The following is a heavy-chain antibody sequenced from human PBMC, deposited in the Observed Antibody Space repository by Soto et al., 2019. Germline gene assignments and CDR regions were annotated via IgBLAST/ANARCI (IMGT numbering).Heavy chain of an antibody. CDR1: GGTFSSYT. J-gene: IGHJ4*02. CDR3: AVRYSGYDFRHDY. CDR2: IIPILGIA. D-gene: IGHD5-12*01. Sequence: QVQLVQSGAEVKKPGSSVKVSCKASGGTFSSYTISWVRQAPGQGLEWMGRIIPILGIANYAQKFQGRVTITADKSTSTAYMELSSLRSEDTAVYYCAVRYSGYDFRHDYWGQGTLVTVSS. V-gene: IGHV1-69*02.